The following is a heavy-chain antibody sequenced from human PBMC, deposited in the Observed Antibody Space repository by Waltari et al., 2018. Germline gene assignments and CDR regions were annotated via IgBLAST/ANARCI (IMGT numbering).Heavy chain of an antibody. Sequence: QVQLVESGGGVVQPGRSLRLSCAASGFTFSSYAMHWVRQAPGKGLEWVAVISYDGSNKYYADSVKGRFTISRDNSKNTLYLQMNSLRAEDTAVYYCARKEWSTMVQGVIGYWGQGTLVTVSS. D-gene: IGHD3-10*01. CDR3: ARKEWSTMVQGVIGY. V-gene: IGHV3-30-3*01. CDR2: ISYDGSNK. CDR1: GFTFSSYA. J-gene: IGHJ4*02.